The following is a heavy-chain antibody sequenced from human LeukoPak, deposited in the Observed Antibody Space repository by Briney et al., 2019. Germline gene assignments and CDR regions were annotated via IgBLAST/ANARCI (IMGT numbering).Heavy chain of an antibody. D-gene: IGHD3-22*01. Sequence: SETLSLTCAVYGGSFSGYYWSWIRQPPGKGLEWIGEINHSGSTNYNPSLKSRVTISVDTSKNQFSLKLSSVTAADTAVYYCARMSSGYLEFDYWGQGTLVTVSS. CDR2: INHSGST. V-gene: IGHV4-34*01. J-gene: IGHJ4*02. CDR3: ARMSSGYLEFDY. CDR1: GGSFSGYY.